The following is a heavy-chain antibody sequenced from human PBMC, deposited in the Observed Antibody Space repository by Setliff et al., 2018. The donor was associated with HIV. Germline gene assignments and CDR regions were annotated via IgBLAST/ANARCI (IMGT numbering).Heavy chain of an antibody. V-gene: IGHV3-23*01. CDR3: ARAGFWQPDAFDI. CDR2: IGDGGGST. CDR1: GFTFSSYT. D-gene: IGHD3-3*01. J-gene: IGHJ3*02. Sequence: GGSLRLSCAASGFTFSSYTMNWVRQAPGKGPEWVSAIGDGGGSTYYAVSVKGRFTISRDNSKNTLYLQMNSLRAEDTAVYYCARAGFWQPDAFDIWGQGTMVTVSS.